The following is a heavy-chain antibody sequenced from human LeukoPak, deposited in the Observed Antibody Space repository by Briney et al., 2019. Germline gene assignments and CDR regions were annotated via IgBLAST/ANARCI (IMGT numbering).Heavy chain of an antibody. CDR3: AKDIENDLTEKRYFDWLLPADAFDI. Sequence: SVKVSCKASGGTFSSYAISWVRQAPGQGLEWMGGIIPIFGTANYAQKFQGRVTITTDESTSTAYMELSSLRSEDTALYYCAKDIENDLTEKRYFDWLLPADAFDIWGQGTMVTVSS. J-gene: IGHJ3*02. V-gene: IGHV1-69*05. CDR1: GGTFSSYA. CDR2: IIPIFGTA. D-gene: IGHD3-9*01.